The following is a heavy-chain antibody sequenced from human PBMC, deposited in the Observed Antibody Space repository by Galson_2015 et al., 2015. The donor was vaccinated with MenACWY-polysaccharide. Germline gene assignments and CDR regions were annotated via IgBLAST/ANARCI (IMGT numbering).Heavy chain of an antibody. J-gene: IGHJ4*02. CDR3: ARGVYCGGACYSGIDS. CDR2: IHHRTGT. D-gene: IGHD2-21*02. Sequence: SETLSLTCAVYGGSFSGHYWCWIRQSPGRGLEWIGEIHHRTGTDYNASLKSRVTISEDTSKNQFYLDLSSVTAADTAVYYCARGVYCGGACYSGIDSWGQGTLVTVSS. CDR1: GGSFSGHY. V-gene: IGHV4-34*01.